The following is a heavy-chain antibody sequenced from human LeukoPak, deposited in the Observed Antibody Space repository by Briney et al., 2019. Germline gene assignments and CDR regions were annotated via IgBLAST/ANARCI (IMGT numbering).Heavy chain of an antibody. D-gene: IGHD4-17*01. CDR2: IYYSGST. J-gene: IGHJ4*02. CDR1: GGSISSSSYY. Sequence: SETLSLTCTVSGGSISSSSYYWGWIRQPPGKGLEWIGSIYYSGSTYYNPSLKSRVTISVDTSKNQFSLKLSSVTAADTAVYYCARVPTVNPHIDYWGQGTLVTVSS. CDR3: ARVPTVNPHIDY. V-gene: IGHV4-39*07.